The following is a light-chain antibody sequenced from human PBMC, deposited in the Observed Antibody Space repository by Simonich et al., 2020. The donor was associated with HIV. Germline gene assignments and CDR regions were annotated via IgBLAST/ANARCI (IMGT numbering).Light chain of an antibody. Sequence: EIVLTQSPATLSLSPGERATLSCRASQSVSSYLAWYQQKPGQAPRLLIYDASNRATGIPARFSGSGSGTDFTLTISSLEPEDFATYYCQQYYNIPRTFGQGTNLEIK. CDR3: QQYYNIPRT. J-gene: IGKJ2*01. CDR1: QSVSSY. CDR2: DAS. V-gene: IGKV3-11*01.